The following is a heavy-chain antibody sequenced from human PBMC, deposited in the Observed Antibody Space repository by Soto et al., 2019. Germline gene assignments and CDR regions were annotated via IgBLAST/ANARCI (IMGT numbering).Heavy chain of an antibody. J-gene: IGHJ4*02. CDR1: GDTFTFYS. V-gene: IGHV1-69*02. D-gene: IGHD3-10*01. CDR3: ASSYGSGYRAFDY. CDR2: IIPILGMA. Sequence: QVQLVQSGAEVKKPGSSVRVSCKASGDTFTFYSINWVRQAPGLGLEWMGRIIPILGMANYAQRFQGRVTMTADRSTNTAYMELSSLRSEDTAMYYCASSYGSGYRAFDYWGQGALVTVSS.